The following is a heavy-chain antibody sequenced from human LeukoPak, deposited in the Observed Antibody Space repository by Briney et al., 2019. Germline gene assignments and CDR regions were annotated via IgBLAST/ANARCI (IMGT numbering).Heavy chain of an antibody. CDR1: GGSISSYY. J-gene: IGHJ3*02. D-gene: IGHD6-6*01. Sequence: SETLSLTCTVSGGSISSYYWSWIRQPPGKGLEWIGNIYYSGNTNYNPSLKSRVAMSVDMSKSHFSLKLSSVTAADTAVYYCARRHQVSSYSPYAFDIWGQGTMVTVSS. CDR3: ARRHQVSSYSPYAFDI. CDR2: IYYSGNT. V-gene: IGHV4-59*08.